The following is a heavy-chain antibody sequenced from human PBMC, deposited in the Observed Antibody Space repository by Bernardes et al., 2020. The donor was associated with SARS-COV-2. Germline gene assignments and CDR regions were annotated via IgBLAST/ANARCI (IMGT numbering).Heavy chain of an antibody. Sequence: GGSLRLSCAASAFTVRNDYMSWLRQTPGKGLEWVSVIYSGGNTSYTDSAKGRFTISRHISENTLYLHMNSLRSEDTAVYYCARGPYDHDGTAYSAIDYWGQGSLVTVSS. CDR2: IYSGGNT. CDR1: AFTVRNDY. J-gene: IGHJ4*02. D-gene: IGHD3-22*01. CDR3: ARGPYDHDGTAYSAIDY. V-gene: IGHV3-53*04.